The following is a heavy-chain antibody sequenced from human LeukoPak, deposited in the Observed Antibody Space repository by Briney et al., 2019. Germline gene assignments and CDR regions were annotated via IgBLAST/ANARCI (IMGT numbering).Heavy chain of an antibody. CDR1: GYTFTSYG. CDR3: AGVVDSGYGYFDY. CDR2: ISAYNGNT. V-gene: IGHV1-18*01. Sequence: ASVKVSCKASGYTFTSYGISWVRQAPGQGLEWMGWISAYNGNTNYAQKLQGRVTMTTDTSTSTAHMELRSLRSDDTAVYYCAGVVDSGYGYFDYWGQGTLVTVSS. J-gene: IGHJ4*02. D-gene: IGHD5-12*01.